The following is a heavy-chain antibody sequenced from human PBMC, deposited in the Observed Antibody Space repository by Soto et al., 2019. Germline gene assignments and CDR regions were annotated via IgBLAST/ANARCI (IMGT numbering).Heavy chain of an antibody. CDR1: GGTFSNYA. J-gene: IGHJ5*02. D-gene: IGHD6-13*01. CDR3: ARDNPYTNSFGNWFDP. Sequence: QVRLVQSGAEVKKPGSSVKVSCKASGGTFSNYAITWLRLDPGQGLEWLGGIIPVFGTVNYAQKFQGRVTITEDESTSTAYMELNRLRSEDTAVYYCARDNPYTNSFGNWFDPWGQGTLVIVS. V-gene: IGHV1-69*01. CDR2: IIPVFGTV.